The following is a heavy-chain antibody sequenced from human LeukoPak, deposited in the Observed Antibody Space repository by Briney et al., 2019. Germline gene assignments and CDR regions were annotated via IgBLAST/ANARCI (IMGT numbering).Heavy chain of an antibody. V-gene: IGHV4-61*09. CDR1: GDSLTSGSRY. Sequence: MSSETLSLTCTVSGDSLTSGSRYWSWIRQPAGKGLEWIGHFYSSTRTTYNPSLESRVTIPGDTAKNQFSLKLDSVTAADTAVYFCARCMSELDYGDYAYYYHMDVWGKGTTVTVSS. CDR2: FYSSTRT. D-gene: IGHD4-17*01. J-gene: IGHJ6*04. CDR3: ARCMSELDYGDYAYYYHMDV.